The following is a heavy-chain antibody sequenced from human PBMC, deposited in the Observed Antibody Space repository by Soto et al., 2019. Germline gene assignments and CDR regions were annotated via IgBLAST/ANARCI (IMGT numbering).Heavy chain of an antibody. CDR1: GGTFSSYA. D-gene: IGHD5-18*01. CDR2: IIPIFGTA. CDR3: ARGTGIQLWLSTL. Sequence: VASVKVSCKASGGTFSSYAISWVRQAPGQGLEWMGGIIPIFGTANYAQKFQGRVTITADESTSTAYMELSSLRSEDTAVYYCARGTGIQLWLSTLWGQGTLVTVSS. J-gene: IGHJ4*02. V-gene: IGHV1-69*13.